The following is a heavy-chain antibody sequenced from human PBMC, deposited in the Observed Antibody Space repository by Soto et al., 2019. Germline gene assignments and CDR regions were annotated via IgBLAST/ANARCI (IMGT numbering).Heavy chain of an antibody. CDR2: ISHDGTNR. CDR3: ARSSGVPTPDFDY. Sequence: GGSLRLSCAASGFAFNIYAIHWVRQAPGKGLEWVAVISHDGTNRYYTDSARGRFTISRDNSKNTVYLEMDSLRADDTAVYYCARSSGVPTPDFDYWGQGTLVTAPQ. J-gene: IGHJ4*02. D-gene: IGHD3-3*01. CDR1: GFAFNIYA. V-gene: IGHV3-30-3*01.